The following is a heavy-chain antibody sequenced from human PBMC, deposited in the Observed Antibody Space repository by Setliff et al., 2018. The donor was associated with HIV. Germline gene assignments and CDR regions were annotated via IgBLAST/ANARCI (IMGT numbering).Heavy chain of an antibody. V-gene: IGHV1-69*06. CDR1: GGTFSSYS. D-gene: IGHD3-10*01. Sequence: SVKVSCKASGGTFSSYSISWVRQAPGQGLEWMGRILPIFGTRDYAQKLQGRVTITADKSTSTAYMELRSLRSEDTAVYYCARDQVSMVRAVRLVAWGQGSLVTV. J-gene: IGHJ1*01. CDR2: ILPIFGTR. CDR3: ARDQVSMVRAVRLVA.